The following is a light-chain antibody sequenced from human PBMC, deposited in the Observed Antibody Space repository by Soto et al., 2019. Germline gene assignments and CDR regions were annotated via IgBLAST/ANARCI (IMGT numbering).Light chain of an antibody. CDR3: QRYGGTPYT. Sequence: DIQMTQSPSSLSASIGDRVTITCRASQDISDYLAWYQQKPGKVPNLLIYAASTLPSGLPSRFSGSGSGTEFTLTISSLQSEDVASYYCQRYGGTPYTFGPGTKVDIK. CDR2: AAS. J-gene: IGKJ3*01. CDR1: QDISDY. V-gene: IGKV1-27*01.